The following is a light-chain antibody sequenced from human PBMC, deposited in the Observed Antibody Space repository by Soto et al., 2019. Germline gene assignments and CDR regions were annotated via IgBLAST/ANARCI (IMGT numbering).Light chain of an antibody. CDR2: GAS. Sequence: TQSPSALSASVGERVTITCRASRSISGWLAWYQHKPGQAPRLLIYGASTRATGIPARFSGSGSGTEFTLTISSLQSEDFAVYYCQQYNNWLWTFGQGTKVDVK. CDR1: RSISGW. J-gene: IGKJ1*01. V-gene: IGKV3-15*01. CDR3: QQYNNWLWT.